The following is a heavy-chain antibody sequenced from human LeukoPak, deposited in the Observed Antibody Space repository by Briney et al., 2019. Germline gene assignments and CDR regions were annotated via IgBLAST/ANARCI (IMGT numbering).Heavy chain of an antibody. CDR1: ADSLNTYY. D-gene: IGHD2-21*02. CDR2: VASSGTS. Sequence: SQTLSLTCTVSADSLNTYYGTWIRQTPGKELEWIVFVASSGTSNYNPSLKSRVSISIDTSKNQFSLALTSVSPADTAVYYCARVVRGVVTSNWFDPWGKGTLVSVSS. J-gene: IGHJ5*02. CDR3: ARVVRGVVTSNWFDP. V-gene: IGHV4-59*01.